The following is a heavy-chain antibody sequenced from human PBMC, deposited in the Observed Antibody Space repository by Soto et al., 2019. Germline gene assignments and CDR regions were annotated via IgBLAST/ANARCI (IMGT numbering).Heavy chain of an antibody. Sequence: ASVKVSCKASGYTFTTYDINWVRQAPGQGLEWMGWMNPNRTNTGYAEKFQGRVTMTRDTSINTAYMELSSLRYDDTAVYYCVRGGFLSHDHVIIAPATLGFDPWGQGTLVTVSS. J-gene: IGHJ5*02. V-gene: IGHV1-8*01. CDR1: GYTFTTYD. CDR3: VRGGFLSHDHVIIAPATLGFDP. CDR2: MNPNRTNT. D-gene: IGHD2-2*01.